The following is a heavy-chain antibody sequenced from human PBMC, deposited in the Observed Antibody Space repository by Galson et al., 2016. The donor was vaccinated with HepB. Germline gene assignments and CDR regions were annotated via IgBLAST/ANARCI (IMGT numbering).Heavy chain of an antibody. J-gene: IGHJ2*01. Sequence: SVKVSCKAHGYTFTKYGISWLRQAPGQGLEWMGWISGYNGNIRYAQKVQGRVILTTDRSASTAYMELKSLRSDDTAVYYCARDAEVVAAVDNWHFDLWGRGTLVTVSS. CDR1: GYTFTKYG. CDR2: ISGYNGNI. V-gene: IGHV1-18*04. CDR3: ARDAEVVAAVDNWHFDL. D-gene: IGHD2-15*01.